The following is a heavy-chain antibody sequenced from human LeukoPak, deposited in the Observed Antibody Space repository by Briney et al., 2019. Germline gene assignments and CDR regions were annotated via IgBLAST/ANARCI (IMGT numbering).Heavy chain of an antibody. CDR2: ISGYNGNT. CDR1: GYTFISYG. J-gene: IGHJ4*02. Sequence: ASVKVSCKASGYTFISYGISWVRQAPGQGLEWMGWISGYNGNTNYAQKLQGRVTMTTDTSTSTAYMELRSLRSDDTAVYYCARDPLSYYCSSTTCDPFDYWGQGTLVTVSS. V-gene: IGHV1-18*01. CDR3: ARDPLSYYCSSTTCDPFDY. D-gene: IGHD2-2*01.